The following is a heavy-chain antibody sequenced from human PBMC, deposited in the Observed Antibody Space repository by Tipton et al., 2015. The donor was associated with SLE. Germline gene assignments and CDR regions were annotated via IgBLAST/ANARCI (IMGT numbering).Heavy chain of an antibody. J-gene: IGHJ5*02. V-gene: IGHV1-18*04. Sequence: QLVQSGAEVKKPGASVKVSCKASGYTFTTYYIHWVRQAPGQGLEWMGWVSAYNGNTKYEQNVEGRVTMTTDTSTTTVYMELRNLKSDDTAVYYCAREMGSWFDPWGQGTLVSVSS. D-gene: IGHD3-10*01. CDR1: GYTFTTYY. CDR3: AREMGSWFDP. CDR2: VSAYNGNT.